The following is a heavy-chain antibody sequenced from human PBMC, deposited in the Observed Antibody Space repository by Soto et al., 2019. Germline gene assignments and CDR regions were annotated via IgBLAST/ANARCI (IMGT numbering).Heavy chain of an antibody. Sequence: GASVKVSCKTSGYTFSNYGITWVRQAPGQPLEWPGWISLYSDGTNYAQKVQGRVSMTTDTSTTTAYMELRSLRSDDTAVYYCARVVPGAEAWFGPWGQGTLVTVSS. J-gene: IGHJ5*02. CDR1: GYTFSNYG. CDR2: ISLYSDGT. D-gene: IGHD2-2*01. CDR3: ARVVPGAEAWFGP. V-gene: IGHV1-18*01.